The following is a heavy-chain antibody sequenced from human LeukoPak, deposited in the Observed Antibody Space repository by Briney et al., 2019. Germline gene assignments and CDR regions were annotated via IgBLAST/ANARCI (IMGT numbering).Heavy chain of an antibody. V-gene: IGHV4-34*01. CDR1: GGSFSGYY. Sequence: PSETLSLTCAVYGGSFSGYYWSWIRQPPGKGLEWIGEINHSGSTNYNPSLKSRVTISVDTSKNQFSLKLSSVTAADTAVYYCARGRSVVAALNWFDPWGQGTLVTVSS. CDR2: INHSGST. CDR3: ARGRSVVAALNWFDP. D-gene: IGHD6-6*01. J-gene: IGHJ5*02.